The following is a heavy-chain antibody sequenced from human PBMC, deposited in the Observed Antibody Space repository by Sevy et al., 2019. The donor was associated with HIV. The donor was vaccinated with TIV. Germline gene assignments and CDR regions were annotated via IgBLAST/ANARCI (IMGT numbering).Heavy chain of an antibody. Sequence: ASVKVSCKASGYTFTGYYMHWVRQAPGQGLEWMGWINPNSGGTNYVQKFQGRVTMTRDTSISTAYMGLSRLGSDDTAVYYCARVTLSGIVVVPAATRGNWFDPWGQGTLVTVSS. CDR1: GYTFTGYY. CDR3: ARVTLSGIVVVPAATRGNWFDP. D-gene: IGHD2-2*01. V-gene: IGHV1-2*02. J-gene: IGHJ5*02. CDR2: INPNSGGT.